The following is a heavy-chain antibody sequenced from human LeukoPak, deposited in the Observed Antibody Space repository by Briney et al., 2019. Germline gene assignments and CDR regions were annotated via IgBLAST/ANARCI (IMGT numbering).Heavy chain of an antibody. D-gene: IGHD3-22*01. V-gene: IGHV4-38-2*01. J-gene: IGHJ6*03. CDR2: IYHSGPT. CDR3: ARSSFTSGYYYHMDV. CDR1: AYSISSGYY. Sequence: KPSETLSLTCAVSAYSISSGYYWGWIRQPPGRGLAWIWSIYHSGPTYYNPSLKTRVTISLDTSKNQFSLKLSSVTDADTAVYYCARSSFTSGYYYHMDVWGKGTTVTVSS.